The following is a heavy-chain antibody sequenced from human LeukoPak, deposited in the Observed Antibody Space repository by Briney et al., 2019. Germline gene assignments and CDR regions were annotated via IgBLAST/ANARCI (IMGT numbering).Heavy chain of an antibody. Sequence: SVKVSCKASGGTFSSSTISWVRQAPGQGLEWMGGIIPIFGTTXXAXRFQGRVTITTDESTSTAYMDLRSLRYEDTGVYYCAXXXXIVATXDFWGQGTLVTVSS. J-gene: IGHJ4*02. CDR1: GGTFSSST. V-gene: IGHV1-69*05. D-gene: IGHD5-12*01. CDR2: IIPIFGTT. CDR3: AXXXXIVATXDF.